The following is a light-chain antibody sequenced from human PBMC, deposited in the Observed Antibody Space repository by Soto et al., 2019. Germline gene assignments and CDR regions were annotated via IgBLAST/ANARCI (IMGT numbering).Light chain of an antibody. CDR2: EVF. Sequence: QSALTQPASVSGSPGQSITISCTGTTNDIGDHNYVSWYQQHPGKAPQLMIYEVFHRPSGVSARFYGSKSGNTASLTISGLQAEDEPDYYCSSFSRSTLYVFGTGTKLTVL. CDR3: SSFSRSTLYV. V-gene: IGLV2-14*01. CDR1: TNDIGDHNY. J-gene: IGLJ1*01.